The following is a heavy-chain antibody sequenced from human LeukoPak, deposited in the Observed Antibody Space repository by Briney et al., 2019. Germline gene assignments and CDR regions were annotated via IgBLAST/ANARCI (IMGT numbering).Heavy chain of an antibody. D-gene: IGHD6-19*01. Sequence: SVKVSCKASGGTFSSYAISWVRQAPGQGLEWMGRIIPIFGTANYAQKFQGRVTITTDESTSTAYMELSSLRSEDTAVYYCARVKPGMAVAGTFDYWGQGTLVTVSS. CDR2: IIPIFGTA. CDR3: ARVKPGMAVAGTFDY. CDR1: GGTFSSYA. V-gene: IGHV1-69*05. J-gene: IGHJ4*02.